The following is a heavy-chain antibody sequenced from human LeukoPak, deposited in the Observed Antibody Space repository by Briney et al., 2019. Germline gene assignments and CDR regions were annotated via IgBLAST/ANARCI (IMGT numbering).Heavy chain of an antibody. CDR1: GFTFSTYG. D-gene: IGHD3-16*01. CDR3: AKASESTRLLCDFDY. J-gene: IGHJ4*02. V-gene: IGHV3-23*01. Sequence: GGSLRLSCVASGFTFSTYGMSWVRQAPGKGLEWVSAISGSGGSTYYADSVKGRFTISRDNSKNTLYLQMNSLRAEDTAVYYCAKASESTRLLCDFDYWGQGTLVTVSS. CDR2: ISGSGGST.